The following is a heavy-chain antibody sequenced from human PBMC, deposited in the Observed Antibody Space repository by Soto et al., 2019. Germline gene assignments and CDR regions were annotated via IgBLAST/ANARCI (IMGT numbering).Heavy chain of an antibody. D-gene: IGHD6-19*01. Sequence: SGPTLVNPTQTLTLTCTFSGFSLSTSGVGVGWIRQPPGKALEWLALIYWNDDKRYSPSLKSRLTITKDTSKNQVVLTMTNMDPVDTATYYCAHIPPGISGWTKYFHYPGQGIPLTVSS. CDR1: GFSLSTSGVG. V-gene: IGHV2-5*01. CDR2: IYWNDDK. J-gene: IGHJ4*02. CDR3: AHIPPGISGWTKYFHY.